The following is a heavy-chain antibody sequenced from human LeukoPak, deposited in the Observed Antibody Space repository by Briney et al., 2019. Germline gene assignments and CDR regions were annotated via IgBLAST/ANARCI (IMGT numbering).Heavy chain of an antibody. CDR2: IKSDGSFT. D-gene: IGHD6-6*01. Sequence: GGSLRLSCAVSGFTLSSYWMHWVRQAPGKGLMWVSRIKSDGSFTSYADSVKGRFTISRDNAKNTLYLQMNSLRAEDTAVYYCAKFGATYSSSDYFDYWGQGTLVTVSS. CDR1: GFTLSSYW. CDR3: AKFGATYSSSDYFDY. J-gene: IGHJ4*02. V-gene: IGHV3-74*01.